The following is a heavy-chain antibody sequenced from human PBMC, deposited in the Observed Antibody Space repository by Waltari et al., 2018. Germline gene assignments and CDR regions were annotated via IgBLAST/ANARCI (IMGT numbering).Heavy chain of an antibody. CDR2: IDPGDSET. J-gene: IGHJ4*02. CDR1: GYSFTNYW. CDR3: ARLTVTTAPDS. Sequence: EVQLVQSGAEVKQPGEALKISCKGSGYSFTNYWIGWVRQMPGKGLEWMGIIDPGDSETRYSPSVQGQVTISVDKSIRTAYLQWSSLKASDIAMYFCARLTVTTAPDSWGQGTLVTVSS. V-gene: IGHV5-51*01. D-gene: IGHD4-17*01.